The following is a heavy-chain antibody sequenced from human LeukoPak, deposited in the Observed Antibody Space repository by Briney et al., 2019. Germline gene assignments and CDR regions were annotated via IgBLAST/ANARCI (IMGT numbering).Heavy chain of an antibody. D-gene: IGHD6-6*01. CDR3: ARGTRVAARGSGVGY. CDR1: XYTFTSYD. V-gene: IGHV1-8*03. J-gene: IGHJ4*02. CDR2: MNPNSGNT. Sequence: XKASXYTFTSYDINWVRQATGQGVEWMGWMNPNSGNTGYAQKFQGRVTITRNTSISTAYMELSSLRSEDTAVYYCARGTRVAARGSGVGYWGQGTLVTVSS.